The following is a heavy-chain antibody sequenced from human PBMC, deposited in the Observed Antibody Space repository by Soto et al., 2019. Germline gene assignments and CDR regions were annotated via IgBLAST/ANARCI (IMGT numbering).Heavy chain of an antibody. CDR1: GGTFSSYT. D-gene: IGHD3-10*01. CDR3: ASGGNSYGSGSDYYYYGMEG. J-gene: IGHJ6*01. Sequence: QVQLVQSGAEVKKPGSSVKVSCKASGGTFSSYTISWVRQAPGQGLEWMGGIIPIFGTANYAQKFQGRVTITADKSTSTSYMKLSSMRSEDTAVYYCASGGNSYGSGSDYYYYGMEGWGQGNTVTVSS. CDR2: IIPIFGTA. V-gene: IGHV1-69*06.